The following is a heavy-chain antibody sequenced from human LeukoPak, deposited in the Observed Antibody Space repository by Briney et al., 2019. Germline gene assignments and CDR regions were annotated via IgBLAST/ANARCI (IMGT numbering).Heavy chain of an antibody. D-gene: IGHD6-13*01. CDR2: ISSSGNTI. J-gene: IGHJ4*02. Sequence: QPGESLRLSCAASGFTFSSYSMNWVRQAPGKGLEWVSYISSSGNTIYYADSVKGRFTISRDNAKNSLYLQMNSLRAEDTSVYYCAREGYSPYWGQGTLVTVSS. CDR3: AREGYSPY. CDR1: GFTFSSYS. V-gene: IGHV3-48*01.